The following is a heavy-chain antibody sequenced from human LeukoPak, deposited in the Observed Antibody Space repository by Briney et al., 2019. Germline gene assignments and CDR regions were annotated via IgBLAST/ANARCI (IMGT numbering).Heavy chain of an antibody. J-gene: IGHJ4*02. CDR2: ISGGGGTT. CDR1: GFTFSNYA. Sequence: GRSLRLSCAASGFTFSNYAMHWVRQAPGKGLGWVSAISGGGGTTYYGDSVKGRFTVSRDNSKSTLYLQMNSLRAEDTAVYYCAKTVIDTTHFDCWGQGTLVTVS. D-gene: IGHD1-1*01. V-gene: IGHV3-23*01. CDR3: AKTVIDTTHFDC.